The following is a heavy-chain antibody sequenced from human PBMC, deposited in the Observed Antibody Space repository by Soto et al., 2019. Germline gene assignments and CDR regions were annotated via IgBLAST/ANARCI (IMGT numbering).Heavy chain of an antibody. CDR1: DDSLTTNKYA. D-gene: IGHD3-10*01. Sequence: SETLSLTCTVSDDSLTTNKYAWTWIRQNPEKGLEWIGYVYSNGNTRSSPSLQSRVSMSVDTSKSHFSLRLSSVTAADTAVYFCARASYFRPSGSYYFVSWRQGTLVTVSS. J-gene: IGHJ5*02. CDR3: ARASYFRPSGSYYFVS. CDR2: VYSNGNT. V-gene: IGHV4-31*03.